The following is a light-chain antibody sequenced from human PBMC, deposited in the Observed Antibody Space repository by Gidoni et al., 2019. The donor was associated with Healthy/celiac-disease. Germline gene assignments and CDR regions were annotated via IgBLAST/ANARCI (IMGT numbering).Light chain of an antibody. J-gene: IGKJ1*01. Sequence: DIQMSHSPSSLSASLGDRVTNTCRASQSIRSYLDWYQQKPGKAPKLLIYAASSLQSGVPARFSGSGSGTDFTLTISSLQAEDFATYYCQQSYSTPRTFGQGTKVEIK. CDR3: QQSYSTPRT. CDR2: AAS. CDR1: QSIRSY. V-gene: IGKV1-39*01.